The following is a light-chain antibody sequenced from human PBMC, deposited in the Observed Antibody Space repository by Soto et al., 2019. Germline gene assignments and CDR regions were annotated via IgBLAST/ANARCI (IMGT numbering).Light chain of an antibody. CDR3: CSYTSSRTYV. Sequence: QSALTQPAAVSGSPGQSITISCPGTSSDVGAYIYVSWYQNPPGKAPKVMIYEVTNRPSGVSERFSGSKSGNTASLTISGLQANDEAEYYCCSYTSSRTYVFGTGTKVTVL. J-gene: IGLJ1*01. CDR2: EVT. CDR1: SSDVGAYIY. V-gene: IGLV2-14*01.